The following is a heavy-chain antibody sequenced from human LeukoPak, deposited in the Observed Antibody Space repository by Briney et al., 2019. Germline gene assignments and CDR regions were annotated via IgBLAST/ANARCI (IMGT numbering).Heavy chain of an antibody. CDR1: GYTITGYY. D-gene: IGHD6-13*01. Sequence: ASVKVSCKASGYTITGYYMHWVRQGPGQGLEWMGWVNPNSGGTNYAQKFQRRVTMTRDTSISTAYMELSRLRSDDTAVYYCARDGTETGIAAAGIKFDPWGQGTLVTVSS. J-gene: IGHJ5*02. CDR2: VNPNSGGT. CDR3: ARDGTETGIAAAGIKFDP. V-gene: IGHV1-2*02.